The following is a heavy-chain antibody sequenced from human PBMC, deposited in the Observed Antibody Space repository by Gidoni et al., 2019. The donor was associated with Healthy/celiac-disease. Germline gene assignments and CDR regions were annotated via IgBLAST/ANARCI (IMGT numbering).Heavy chain of an antibody. CDR3: ARTMTTRAGRDFDY. CDR1: GFTFRSYS. D-gene: IGHD4-17*01. CDR2: ISSSSSYI. V-gene: IGHV3-21*01. Sequence: EVQLVESGGGLVKPGGSLRLSCAASGFTFRSYSMNWVRQAPGKGLEWVSSISSSSSYIYYADSVKGRFTISRDNAKNSLYLQMNSLRAEDTAVYYCARTMTTRAGRDFDYWGQGTLVTVSS. J-gene: IGHJ4*02.